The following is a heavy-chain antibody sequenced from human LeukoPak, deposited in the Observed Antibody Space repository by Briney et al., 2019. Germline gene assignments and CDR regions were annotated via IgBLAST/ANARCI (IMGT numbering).Heavy chain of an antibody. J-gene: IGHJ3*02. Sequence: ASVKVSCKASGYTFTSYAMNWVRQAPGQGLEWMGWINTNTGNPTYAQGFTGRFVFSLDTSVSTAYLQISSLKAEDTAVYYCARDYRVGRYYGSGSYYNRAFDIWGQGTMVTVSS. V-gene: IGHV7-4-1*02. CDR1: GYTFTSYA. CDR2: INTNTGNP. D-gene: IGHD3-10*01. CDR3: ARDYRVGRYYGSGSYYNRAFDI.